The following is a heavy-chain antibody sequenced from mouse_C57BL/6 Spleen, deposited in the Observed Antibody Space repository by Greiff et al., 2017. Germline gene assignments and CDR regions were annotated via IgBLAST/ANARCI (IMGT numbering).Heavy chain of an antibody. CDR1: GYTFTDYE. D-gene: IGHD3-2*02. CDR3: TRRSGYWFAG. J-gene: IGHJ3*01. CDR2: IDPETGGT. V-gene: IGHV1-15*01. Sequence: QVQLQQSGAELVRPGASVTLSCKASGYTFTDYEMHWVKQTPVHGLEWIGAIDPETGGTAYNQKFKGKAILTADKSSSTAYMELRSLTSEDSAVYYCTRRSGYWFAGWGQGTLVTVSA.